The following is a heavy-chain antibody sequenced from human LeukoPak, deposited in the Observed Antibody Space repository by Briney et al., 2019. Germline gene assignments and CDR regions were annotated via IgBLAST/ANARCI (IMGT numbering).Heavy chain of an antibody. Sequence: PSETLSLTCAVYGGSFSGYYWSWIRQPPGKGLEWIGEINHSGSTNYNPSLKSRVTISVDTSKNQFSLKLSSVTAADMAVYYCAREAQYYYDSSGYYNPIDYWGQGTLVTVSS. CDR3: AREAQYYYDSSGYYNPIDY. D-gene: IGHD3-22*01. V-gene: IGHV4-34*01. CDR2: INHSGST. CDR1: GGSFSGYY. J-gene: IGHJ4*02.